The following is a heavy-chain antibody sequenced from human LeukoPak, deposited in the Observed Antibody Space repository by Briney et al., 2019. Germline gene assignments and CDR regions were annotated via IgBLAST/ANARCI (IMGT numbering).Heavy chain of an antibody. V-gene: IGHV4-59*07. J-gene: IGHJ5*02. CDR1: GRSISSYY. Sequence: PSDTLSLTCTVSGRSISSYYWSWIRQPPGKGLEWIGYIYYSGSTNYNPSLKSRVTISVDTSKNQFSLKLSSVTTADTAVYYCARGGDYDGPNGFDPWGQGTLVTVSS. CDR3: ARGGDYDGPNGFDP. CDR2: IYYSGST. D-gene: IGHD4-17*01.